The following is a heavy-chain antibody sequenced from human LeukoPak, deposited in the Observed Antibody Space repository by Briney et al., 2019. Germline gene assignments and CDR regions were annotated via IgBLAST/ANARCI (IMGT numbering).Heavy chain of an antibody. V-gene: IGHV4-34*01. CDR3: AREVGVYYYYMDV. CDR1: GGSFSGYY. D-gene: IGHD3-10*01. Sequence: SETLSLTCAVYGGSFSGYYWSWIRQPPGKGLEWIGEINHSGSTNYNPSLKSRVTISVDTSKNQFSLKLSSVTAADTAVYYCAREVGVYYYYMDVWGKGTTVTVSS. J-gene: IGHJ6*03. CDR2: INHSGST.